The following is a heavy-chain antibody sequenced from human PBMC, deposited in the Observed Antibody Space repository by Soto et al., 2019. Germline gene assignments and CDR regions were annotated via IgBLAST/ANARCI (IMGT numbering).Heavy chain of an antibody. D-gene: IGHD6-13*01. CDR3: ARFVAAAGREDY. CDR2: IYYSGST. V-gene: IGHV4-39*01. Sequence: SETLSLTCTVSGGSISSSSYYWGWIRQPPGKGLEWIGSIYYSGSTYYNPSLKSRVTISVDTSKNQFSLKLSSVTAADTAVYYCARFVAAAGREDYWGQGTLVTVSS. J-gene: IGHJ4*02. CDR1: GGSISSSSYY.